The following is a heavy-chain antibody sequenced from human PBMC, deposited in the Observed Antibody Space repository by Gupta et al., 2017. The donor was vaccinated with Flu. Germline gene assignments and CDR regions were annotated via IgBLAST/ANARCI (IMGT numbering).Heavy chain of an antibody. J-gene: IGHJ4*02. Sequence: SIHWVRQSPEKGFEWMGGFNPENVETIYAQKFQGRVTMTEDTSTDTAYMELSSLRSDDTAVYYCTTDQPRRFWMPFHWGQGTLVTVSS. D-gene: IGHD3-3*01. CDR1: S. CDR2: FNPENVET. CDR3: TTDQPRRFWMPFH. V-gene: IGHV1-24*01.